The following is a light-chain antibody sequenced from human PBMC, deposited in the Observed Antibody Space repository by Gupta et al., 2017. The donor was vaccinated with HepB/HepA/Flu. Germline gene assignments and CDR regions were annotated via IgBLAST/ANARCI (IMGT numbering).Light chain of an antibody. Sequence: IVLTQSPATLYLSPGARATLSCGASQNISYYLAWYQQRPGQAPRLLISDASKRVSGIPARFSGSGYGKDLTLTISSREQEDFAGYYCQQRDNWPPITFGGGTKVE. CDR3: QQRDNWPPIT. V-gene: IGKV3-11*01. CDR2: DAS. J-gene: IGKJ4*01. CDR1: QNISYY.